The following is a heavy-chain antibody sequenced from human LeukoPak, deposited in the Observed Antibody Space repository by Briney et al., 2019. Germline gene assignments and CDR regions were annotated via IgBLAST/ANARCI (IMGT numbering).Heavy chain of an antibody. D-gene: IGHD1-26*01. V-gene: IGHV3-23*01. CDR2: ISGSGGST. CDR3: AKMRWELLSSVDY. CDR1: GFTFSSYA. Sequence: GGSLRLSCAASGFTFSSYAMSWVRQAPGKGLEWVSAISGSGGSTYYADSVKGRFTISRDDSKNTLYLQMSSLRAEDTAVYYCAKMRWELLSSVDYWGQGTLVTVSS. J-gene: IGHJ4*02.